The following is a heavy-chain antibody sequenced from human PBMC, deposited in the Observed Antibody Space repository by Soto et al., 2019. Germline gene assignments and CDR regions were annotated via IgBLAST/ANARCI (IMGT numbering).Heavy chain of an antibody. CDR3: AKGLRLGELSLTWFDP. CDR2: ISGSGGSI. Sequence: EVQLLESGGGLVQPGGSLRLSCAASGFTFSSYAMSWVRQAPGKGLEWVSAISGSGGSIGYADSVKGRFTISRDNAKNSLYLQMNSLRAEDTALYYCAKGLRLGELSLTWFDPWGQGTLVTVSS. V-gene: IGHV3-23*01. D-gene: IGHD3-16*02. CDR1: GFTFSSYA. J-gene: IGHJ5*02.